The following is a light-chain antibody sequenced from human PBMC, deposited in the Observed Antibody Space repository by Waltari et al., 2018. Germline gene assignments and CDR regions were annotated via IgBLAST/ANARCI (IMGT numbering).Light chain of an antibody. CDR3: QTWGTGFQV. Sequence: LVLTQSPSASASLGASVTLTCSLPGEYSAYAIAWHQLLPLTGPRFLMTVDSDGSHKKGDGISDRFSGSSSDLDRYLIISRLQADDEADYFCQTWGTGFQVFGSGTKLTVL. CDR2: VDSDGSH. J-gene: IGLJ3*02. V-gene: IGLV4-69*01. CDR1: GEYSAYA.